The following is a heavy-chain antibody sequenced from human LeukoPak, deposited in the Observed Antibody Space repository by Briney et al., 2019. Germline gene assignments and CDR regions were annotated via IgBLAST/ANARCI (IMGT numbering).Heavy chain of an antibody. J-gene: IGHJ4*02. Sequence: SETLSLTCNVSGVSISTYYWSWIRQPPGKGLERIGYIYYSGSTNYNPSLKSRVTISLDTSKNQFSLKLSSVTAADTAVYYCARGAMATTPFFDYWGQGTLVTVSS. D-gene: IGHD5-24*01. CDR3: ARGAMATTPFFDY. V-gene: IGHV4-59*01. CDR2: IYYSGST. CDR1: GVSISTYY.